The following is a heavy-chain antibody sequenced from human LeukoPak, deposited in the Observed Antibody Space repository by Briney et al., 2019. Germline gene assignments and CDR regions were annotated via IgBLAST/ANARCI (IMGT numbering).Heavy chain of an antibody. Sequence: GGSLKLSCAVSGFTFSTNYMTWVRQAPGKGLKWVSDVYSGGATYYADSVKGRFTIYRDISNNIVYLQMNSLKVEDTAFYYCARAGGQFYYGSGTTGGYFDYWGQGTLVTVSS. CDR1: GFTFSTNY. D-gene: IGHD3-10*01. V-gene: IGHV3-53*01. J-gene: IGHJ4*02. CDR2: VYSGGAT. CDR3: ARAGGQFYYGSGTTGGYFDY.